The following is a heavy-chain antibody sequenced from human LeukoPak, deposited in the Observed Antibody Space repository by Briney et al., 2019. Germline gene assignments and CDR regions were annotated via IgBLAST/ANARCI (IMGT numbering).Heavy chain of an antibody. D-gene: IGHD6-19*01. V-gene: IGHV3-20*04. CDR2: IHWNGGRT. CDR1: GFTFDNYG. Sequence: GGSLRLSCAASGFTFDNYGINWVRQAPGKGLESVSRIHWNGGRTGYADSVKGRFTISRDNAKNSLYLQINSLRVEDTAAYYCARGRGSGWRYLDYWGQGTLVIVSS. J-gene: IGHJ4*02. CDR3: ARGRGSGWRYLDY.